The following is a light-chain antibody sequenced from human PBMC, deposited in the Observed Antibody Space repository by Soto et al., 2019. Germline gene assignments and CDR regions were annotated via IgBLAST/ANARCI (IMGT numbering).Light chain of an antibody. V-gene: IGKV1-33*01. J-gene: IGKJ4*01. Sequence: DIQMTQSPSSLSASVGDRVTITCQAVQDISKYLNWYQQKPGKAPTLLIYDASHLEVGVPLRFTGSGSGTEYTFTITSLPTEDIGTYYCQQYDSPPLTVGGGTKVEIK. CDR1: QDISKY. CDR3: QQYDSPPLT. CDR2: DAS.